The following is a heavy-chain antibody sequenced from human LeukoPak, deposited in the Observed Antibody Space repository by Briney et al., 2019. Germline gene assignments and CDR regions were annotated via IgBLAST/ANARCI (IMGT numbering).Heavy chain of an antibody. J-gene: IGHJ4*02. D-gene: IGHD7-27*01. Sequence: GGSLRLSCVASGFTFSNYGMSWVRQAPEKGLEGVSAISGSGDSTYYADLVEGRFTISRDNSKNTLYLQMNSLRDEDTAVYYCAAPNGGSLSFDSWGQGTLVTVSS. CDR2: ISGSGDST. CDR3: AAPNGGSLSFDS. CDR1: GFTFSNYG. V-gene: IGHV3-23*01.